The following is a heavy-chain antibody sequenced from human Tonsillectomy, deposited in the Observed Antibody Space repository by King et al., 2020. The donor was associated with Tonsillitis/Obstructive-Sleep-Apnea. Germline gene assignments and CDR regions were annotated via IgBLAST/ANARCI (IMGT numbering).Heavy chain of an antibody. CDR3: ARQYCYDSSGYYSLYYYGMDV. Sequence: VQLVESGGGLVQPGGSLRLSCAASGFTFRRYWMHWVRQAPGKGLVWVSRINSVGSSTNYADSVKGRFTISRDNAKNTLYLQMNSLRAEDTAVYYCARQYCYDSSGYYSLYYYGMDVWGQGTTVTVSS. D-gene: IGHD3-22*01. J-gene: IGHJ6*02. V-gene: IGHV3-74*01. CDR1: GFTFRRYW. CDR2: INSVGSST.